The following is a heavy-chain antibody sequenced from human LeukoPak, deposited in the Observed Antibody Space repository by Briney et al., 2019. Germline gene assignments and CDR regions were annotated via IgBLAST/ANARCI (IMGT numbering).Heavy chain of an antibody. CDR1: GFTFDDYA. Sequence: GGSLRLSCAASGFTFDDYAMHWVRQAPGKGLEWVANIKQDGSEKYYVDSVKGRFTISRDNGKKSLYLHMNSLRAEDTAVYYCATSGWYFFDSWGQGTLVTVSS. CDR2: IKQDGSEK. V-gene: IGHV3-7*01. CDR3: ATSGWYFFDS. J-gene: IGHJ4*02. D-gene: IGHD6-19*01.